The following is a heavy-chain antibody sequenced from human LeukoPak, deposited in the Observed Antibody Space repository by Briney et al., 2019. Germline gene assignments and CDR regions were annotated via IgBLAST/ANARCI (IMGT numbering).Heavy chain of an antibody. CDR3: ARYSGSYLYYLDY. D-gene: IGHD1-26*01. V-gene: IGHV4-39*01. Sequence: KASETLSLTCTVSGGSISSSSYYWGWIRQPPGKGLEWIGSIYYSGSTYYNPSLKSRVTISVDTSKNQFSLKLSSVTAADTAMYYCARYSGSYLYYLDYWGQGTLVTVSS. J-gene: IGHJ4*02. CDR2: IYYSGST. CDR1: GGSISSSSYY.